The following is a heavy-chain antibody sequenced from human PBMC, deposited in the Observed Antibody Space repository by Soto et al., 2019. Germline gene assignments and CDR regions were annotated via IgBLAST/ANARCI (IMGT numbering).Heavy chain of an antibody. CDR3: ARGEAIAIYGMDV. J-gene: IGHJ6*01. CDR2: XNXXXGXT. V-gene: IGHV1-46*01. Sequence: ASVKVSCKASGYTFTRYYMHLVRQAPGQGLEWMXIXNXXXGXTXXXQXXQXRVTMTRDTSTSTVYMELRSLRSDDTAMYYCARGEAIAIYGMDVWG. CDR1: GYTFTRYY.